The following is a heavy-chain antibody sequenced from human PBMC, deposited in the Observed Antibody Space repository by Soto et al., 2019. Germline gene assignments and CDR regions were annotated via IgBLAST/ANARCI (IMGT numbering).Heavy chain of an antibody. CDR3: ARDLSAYYDTSGPGDY. V-gene: IGHV3-74*01. J-gene: IGHJ4*02. D-gene: IGHD3-22*01. Sequence: GXSRRLSCAASGFTFHNYWMHWVRQDPVKGLVWVSRINSDGSSTSYADSVKGRFTISRDNAKNTLYLQMNSLRAEDTAVYYCARDLSAYYDTSGPGDYWGQGTLVTVSS. CDR1: GFTFHNYW. CDR2: INSDGSST.